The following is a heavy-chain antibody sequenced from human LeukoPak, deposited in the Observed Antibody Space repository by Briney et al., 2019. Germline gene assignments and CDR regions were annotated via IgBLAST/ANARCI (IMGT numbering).Heavy chain of an antibody. Sequence: PSETLSLTCAVYGGSFSGYYWSWIRQPPGKGLEWIGEINHSGSTNYNPSLKSRVTISVDTSKNQFSLKLSSVTAADTAVYYCARPPDLAATGYWGQGILVIVSS. D-gene: IGHD2-15*01. V-gene: IGHV4-34*01. CDR2: INHSGST. CDR3: ARPPDLAATGY. CDR1: GGSFSGYY. J-gene: IGHJ4*02.